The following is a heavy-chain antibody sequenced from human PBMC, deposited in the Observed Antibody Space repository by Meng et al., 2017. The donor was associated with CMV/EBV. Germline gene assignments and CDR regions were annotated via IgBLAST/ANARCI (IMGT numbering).Heavy chain of an antibody. J-gene: IGHJ4*02. CDR1: GFTFDDYA. CDR3: AKDIRGYRYSLEY. Sequence: LSLTCAASGFTFDDYAMHWVRQAPGKGLEWVSGINWNSGDIGYADSVKGRFTISRDNAKNSLYLQMNSLRDEDTALYYCAKDIRGYRYSLEYWGQGTLVTVSS. CDR2: INWNSGDI. D-gene: IGHD5-12*01. V-gene: IGHV3-9*01.